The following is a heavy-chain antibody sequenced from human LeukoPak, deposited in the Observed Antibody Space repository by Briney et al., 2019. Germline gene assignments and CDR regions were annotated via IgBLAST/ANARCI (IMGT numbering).Heavy chain of an antibody. J-gene: IGHJ5*02. CDR1: GGSFSGYY. V-gene: IGHV4-34*01. Sequence: PSETLSLTCAVYGGSFSGYYWSWIRQPPGKGLEWIGEINHSGSTNYNPSLKSRVTISVDTSKNQFSLKLSSVTAADTAVYYCARGYYYDSSGYTGNRFDPWGQGTLVTVSS. CDR3: ARGYYYDSSGYTGNRFDP. CDR2: INHSGST. D-gene: IGHD3-22*01.